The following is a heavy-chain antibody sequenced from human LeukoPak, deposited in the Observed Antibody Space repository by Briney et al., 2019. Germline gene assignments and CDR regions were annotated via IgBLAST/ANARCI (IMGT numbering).Heavy chain of an antibody. CDR3: ARPGESYAYLGSYFDY. CDR1: GYGFTSYW. CDR2: IYPGDSDT. J-gene: IGHJ4*02. V-gene: IGHV5-51*01. Sequence: GESLKISCKGSGYGFTSYWIGWVRQMPGKSLEWMGIIYPGDSDTRYSPSFQGQVTISADKSISTAYLQWSSLKASDTAMYYCARPGESYAYLGSYFDYWGQGTLVTVSS. D-gene: IGHD2-2*01.